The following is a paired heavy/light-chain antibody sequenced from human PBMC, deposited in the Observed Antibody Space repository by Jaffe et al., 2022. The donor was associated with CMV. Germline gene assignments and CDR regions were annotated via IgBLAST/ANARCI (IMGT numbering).Light chain of an antibody. Sequence: DIQMTQSPSSLSASVGDRVTITCRASQSISSYLNWYQQKPGKAPKLLIYAASSLQSGVPSRFSGSGSGTDFTLTISSLQPEDFATYYCQQSYSTPLVVTFGGGTKVEIK. CDR1: QSISSY. CDR3: QQSYSTPLVVT. CDR2: AAS. J-gene: IGKJ4*01. V-gene: IGKV1-39*01.
Heavy chain of an antibody. D-gene: IGHD5-12*01. Sequence: EVQLVESGGGLVKPGGSLRLSCAASGFTFSNAWMSWVRQAPGKGLEWVGRIKSKTDGGTTDYAAPVKGRFTISRDDSKNTLYLQMNSLKTEDTAVYYCTTDLNALRFGSLTYYYYYGMDVWGQGTTVTVSS. CDR1: GFTFSNAW. CDR2: IKSKTDGGTT. J-gene: IGHJ6*02. CDR3: TTDLNALRFGSLTYYYYYGMDV. V-gene: IGHV3-15*01.